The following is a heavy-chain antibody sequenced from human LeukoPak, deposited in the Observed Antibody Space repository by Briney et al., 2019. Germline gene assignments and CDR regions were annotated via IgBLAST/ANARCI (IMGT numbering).Heavy chain of an antibody. D-gene: IGHD2-15*01. J-gene: IGHJ5*02. Sequence: TGGSLRLSCAASGFTFSSYAMHWVRQAPGKGLEWVAVISYDGSNKYYADSVKGRFTISRDNSKNTLYLQMNSLRAEDTAVYYCARDGYCSGGSCAENWFDPRGQGTLVTVSS. CDR1: GFTFSSYA. CDR3: ARDGYCSGGSCAENWFDP. CDR2: ISYDGSNK. V-gene: IGHV3-30-3*01.